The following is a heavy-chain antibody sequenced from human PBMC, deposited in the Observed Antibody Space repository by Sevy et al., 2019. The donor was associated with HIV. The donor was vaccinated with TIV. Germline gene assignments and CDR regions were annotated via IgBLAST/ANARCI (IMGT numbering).Heavy chain of an antibody. CDR2: ISYDGSNK. J-gene: IGHJ6*02. D-gene: IGHD6-25*01. CDR1: GFTFSSYG. V-gene: IGHV3-30*18. CDR3: AKVDYSSGALPSSISSYGMDV. Sequence: GGSLRLSCAASGFTFSSYGMHWVRQAPGKGLEWVAVISYDGSNKYYADSVEGRFTISRDNSKNTLYLQMNSLRAEDTAVYYCAKVDYSSGALPSSISSYGMDVWGQGTTVTVSS.